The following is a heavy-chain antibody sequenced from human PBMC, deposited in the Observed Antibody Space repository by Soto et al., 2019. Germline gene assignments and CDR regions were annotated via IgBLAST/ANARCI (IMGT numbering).Heavy chain of an antibody. J-gene: IGHJ5*02. CDR3: ARAQFYSGSGNYNNLMFDA. V-gene: IGHV4-30-2*01. CDR2: MYHSGTS. D-gene: IGHD3-10*01. CDR1: GGSIGGVGYS. Sequence: SETLSLTCAVSGGSIGGVGYSWSWIRQPPGGGLEWIGYMYHSGTSLKSPSLKTRLTMSLDMSKNQFSLTLNSMTAADTAVYYCARAQFYSGSGNYNNLMFDAWGQGIQVTISS.